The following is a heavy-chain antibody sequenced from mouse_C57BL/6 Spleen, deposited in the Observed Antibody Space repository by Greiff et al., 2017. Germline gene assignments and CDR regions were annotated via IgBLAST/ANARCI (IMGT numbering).Heavy chain of an antibody. CDR2: IYPNSGST. D-gene: IGHD1-2*01. V-gene: IGHV1-64*01. CDR3: AREDDGVRNAMDY. J-gene: IGHJ4*01. CDR1: GYTFTSYW. Sequence: VKLQQPGAELVKPGASVKLSCKASGYTFTSYWMHWVKQRPGQGLEWIGMIYPNSGSTNYNEKFKSKATLTVDTSSSTAYMQLSSLTSENSAVYYCAREDDGVRNAMDYWGQGTSVTVTS.